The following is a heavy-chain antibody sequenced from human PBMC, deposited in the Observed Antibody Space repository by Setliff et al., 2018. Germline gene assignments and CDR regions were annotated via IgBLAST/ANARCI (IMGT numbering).Heavy chain of an antibody. CDR1: GASITSGGFY. J-gene: IGHJ4*02. CDR2: ISPSGST. D-gene: IGHD1-26*01. V-gene: IGHV4-61*09. CDR3: ARSPSSGAYWNPRPFYSDY. Sequence: SETLSLTCSVSGASITSGGFYWTWIRQPAGKGLEWIGHISPSGSTTYNPSVKSRVTISLDTSKNHFSLKLDSVTAADTALYYCARSPSSGAYWNPRPFYSDYWARGTLVTV.